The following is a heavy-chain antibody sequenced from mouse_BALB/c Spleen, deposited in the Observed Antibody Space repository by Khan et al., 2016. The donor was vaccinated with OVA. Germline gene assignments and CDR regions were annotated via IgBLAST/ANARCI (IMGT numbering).Heavy chain of an antibody. Sequence: QVQLKQSGPGLVAPSQSLSITCTVSGFSLTGYGVNWVRQPPGKGLEWLGMIWGDGSTDYNSALKSRLSISKDNSKSQVFFKMNSLQTDDTARYYCARELRLGGFAYWGQGTLVTVSA. CDR2: IWGDGST. J-gene: IGHJ3*01. D-gene: IGHD1-2*01. CDR1: GFSLTGYG. V-gene: IGHV2-6-7*01. CDR3: ARELRLGGFAY.